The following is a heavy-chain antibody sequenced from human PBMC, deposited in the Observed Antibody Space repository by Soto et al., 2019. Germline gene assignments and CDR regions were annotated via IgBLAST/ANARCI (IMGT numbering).Heavy chain of an antibody. V-gene: IGHV1-69*12. CDR1: GGTFSTSA. CDR3: ARDKVRLQLGSNYYYILDV. CDR2: IMPVFPTP. D-gene: IGHD1-1*01. Sequence: QVQLVQSGAEVKKPGSSVKVSCKASGGTFSTSAISWVRQAPGQGLEWVGGIMPVFPTPDYAQKFQGRVTITADESTTTAYLELTSLRTDDTAVYYCARDKVRLQLGSNYYYILDVWGQGTAITVSS. J-gene: IGHJ6*02.